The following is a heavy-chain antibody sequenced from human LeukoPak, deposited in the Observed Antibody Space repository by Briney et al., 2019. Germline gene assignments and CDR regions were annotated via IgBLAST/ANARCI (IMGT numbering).Heavy chain of an antibody. Sequence: PGGSLRLFCSASGFTFSSYAMHWVRQAPGKGLEYVSAISSNGGSTYYADSVKGRFTISRDNSKNTLYLQMSSLRAEDTAVYYCVKGEGITMIVVVTSFNYWGQGTLVTVSS. D-gene: IGHD3-22*01. CDR3: VKGEGITMIVVVTSFNY. CDR1: GFTFSSYA. V-gene: IGHV3-64D*06. CDR2: ISSNGGST. J-gene: IGHJ4*02.